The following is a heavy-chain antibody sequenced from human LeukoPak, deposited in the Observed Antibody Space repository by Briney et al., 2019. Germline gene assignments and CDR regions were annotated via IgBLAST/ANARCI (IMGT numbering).Heavy chain of an antibody. J-gene: IGHJ4*02. D-gene: IGHD6-19*01. CDR3: VNQISGWVY. V-gene: IGHV3-64D*06. CDR1: GFTFSSFV. Sequence: GGSLRLSCSASGFTFSSFVMHWVRQAPGKGLEYVSLISSNGGSTYYADSVKGRLTISRENSKNTLYLQMSSLRPEDTAVYYCVNQISGWVYWGQGTMVTVSS. CDR2: ISSNGGST.